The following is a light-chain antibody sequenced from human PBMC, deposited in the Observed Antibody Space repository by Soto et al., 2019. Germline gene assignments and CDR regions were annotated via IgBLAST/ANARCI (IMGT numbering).Light chain of an antibody. CDR2: AAS. CDR1: QSISSY. CDR3: QQSYSTPWT. V-gene: IGKV1-39*01. J-gene: IGKJ1*01. Sequence: DIQMTPSPSSLSASVGDRVTITCRASQSISSYLNWYQQKPGKAPKLLIYAASSLQSGVPSRFSGSGSGTDFTLTTSSLQPEDFATYYCQQSYSTPWTFGQGTKVDI.